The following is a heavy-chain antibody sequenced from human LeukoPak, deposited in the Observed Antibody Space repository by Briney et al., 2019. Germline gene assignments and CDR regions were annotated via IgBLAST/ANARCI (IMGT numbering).Heavy chain of an antibody. Sequence: GGSLRLSCAASGFTFSSYAMHWVRQAPGKGLEYVSAISSNGGSTYYANSVKGRFTISRDNSKNTLYLQMGSLRAEDMAVYYCARVGRTHDAFDIWGQGTMVTVSS. D-gene: IGHD1-14*01. J-gene: IGHJ3*02. CDR3: ARVGRTHDAFDI. CDR2: ISSNGGST. V-gene: IGHV3-64*01. CDR1: GFTFSSYA.